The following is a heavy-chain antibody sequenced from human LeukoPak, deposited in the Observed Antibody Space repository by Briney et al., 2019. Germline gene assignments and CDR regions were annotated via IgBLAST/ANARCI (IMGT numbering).Heavy chain of an antibody. V-gene: IGHV3-21*01. D-gene: IGHD3-3*01. Sequence: GRSLRLSCTASGFTFSSYSLNWVRQAPGKGLEWVSSVSTGSNYIYYADSVKGRFTISRDNDKNSLYLQMNSLRVEDTAVYYCARAEGLEWLLGYYFDCWGQGTLVTVSS. J-gene: IGHJ4*02. CDR2: VSTGSNYI. CDR1: GFTFSSYS. CDR3: ARAEGLEWLLGYYFDC.